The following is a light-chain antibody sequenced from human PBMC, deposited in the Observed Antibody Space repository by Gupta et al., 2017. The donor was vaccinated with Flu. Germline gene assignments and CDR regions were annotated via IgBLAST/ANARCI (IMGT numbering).Light chain of an antibody. CDR3: QQLNTYPLT. V-gene: IGKV1-9*01. Sequence: DIQLTQSSSFLSASVGDRVTITCRASQGIRSDLAWYLQKPGKAPNPLIYSASTLQSRVPSRFSGSGSGTEFTLTISSLQPEDFATYYCQQLNTYPLTFGGGTKVESK. J-gene: IGKJ4*01. CDR2: SAS. CDR1: QGIRSD.